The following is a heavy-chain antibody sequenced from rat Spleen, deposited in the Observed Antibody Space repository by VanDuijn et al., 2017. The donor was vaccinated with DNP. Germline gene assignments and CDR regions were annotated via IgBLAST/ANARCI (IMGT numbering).Heavy chain of an antibody. V-gene: IGHV2-27*01. CDR3: ARSRIRGAMDA. J-gene: IGHJ4*01. D-gene: IGHD4-3*01. Sequence: QVQLKESGPGLVQPSQTLSLTCTVSGFSLTSYDVHWVRQPPGKGLEWMGRIQNGGSTDYNSALKSRLSISRDTSKSQVFLKMNSVQTEDTAMYVCARSRIRGAMDAWGQGTSVTVSS. CDR1: GFSLTSYD. CDR2: IQNGGST.